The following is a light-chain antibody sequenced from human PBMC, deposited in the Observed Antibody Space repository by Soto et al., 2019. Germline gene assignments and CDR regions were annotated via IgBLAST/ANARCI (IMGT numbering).Light chain of an antibody. J-gene: IGLJ1*01. CDR2: DVS. CDR1: SSDVGGYNY. CDR3: SSYTSSSTLVV. Sequence: ALTQPASVSGSPGQSITISCTGTSSDVGGYNYVSWCQQHPGKAPKLMIYDVSNRPSGVSNRFSGSKSGNTASLTISGLQAEDEADYYCSSYTSSSTLVVFGTGTKLTVL. V-gene: IGLV2-14*01.